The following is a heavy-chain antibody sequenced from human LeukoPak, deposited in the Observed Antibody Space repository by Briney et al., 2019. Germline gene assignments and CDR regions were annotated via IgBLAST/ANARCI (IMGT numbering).Heavy chain of an antibody. D-gene: IGHD6-6*01. V-gene: IGHV3-30*01. CDR2: ILFDGSNT. Sequence: PGGSLRLSCAASGFTFSSYAMHWVRQAPGKGLEWVAAILFDGSNTYYADSVMGRCTISRDNSKNTLYLQMNSLRPEDTAVYYCARSGHDSSSAGDFNYWGQGTLVTVSS. CDR1: GFTFSSYA. J-gene: IGHJ4*02. CDR3: ARSGHDSSSAGDFNY.